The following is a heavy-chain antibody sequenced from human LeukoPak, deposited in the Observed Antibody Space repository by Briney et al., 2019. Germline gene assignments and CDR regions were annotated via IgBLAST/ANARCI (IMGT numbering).Heavy chain of an antibody. V-gene: IGHV3-30-3*01. CDR1: GFTFSTYA. J-gene: IGHJ4*02. CDR2: VSYDGSNK. CDR3: AKGNGPIYDYVYYFDY. Sequence: GRSLRLSCAASGFTFSTYAMHWVRQAPGKGLEWVAVVSYDGSNKYYADSVKGRFTISRDNSKNTLYLQMNSLRAEDTAVYYCAKGNGPIYDYVYYFDYWGQGTLVTVSS. D-gene: IGHD3-16*01.